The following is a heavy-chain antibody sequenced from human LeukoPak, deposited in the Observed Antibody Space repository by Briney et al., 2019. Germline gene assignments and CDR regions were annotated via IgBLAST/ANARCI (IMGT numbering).Heavy chain of an antibody. CDR3: ARDPTLKYYYDSSGYSGTDFDY. V-gene: IGHV3-21*01. CDR2: ISSSSSYI. Sequence: GGSLRLSCAASGFTFSSYSMNWVRQAPGKGLEWVSSISSSSSYIYYADSVKGRFTISRDNAKNSLYLQMNSLRAEDTAVYYCARDPTLKYYYDSSGYSGTDFDYWGQGTLVTVSS. J-gene: IGHJ4*02. D-gene: IGHD3-22*01. CDR1: GFTFSSYS.